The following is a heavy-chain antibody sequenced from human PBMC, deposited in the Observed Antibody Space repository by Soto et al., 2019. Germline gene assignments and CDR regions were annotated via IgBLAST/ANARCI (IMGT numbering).Heavy chain of an antibody. CDR2: ISYDGSNK. CDR1: GFTFSSYG. J-gene: IGHJ6*02. D-gene: IGHD3-22*01. Sequence: GGSLRLSCAASGFTFSSYGMHWVRQAPGKGLEWVAVISYDGSNKYYADSVKGRFTISRDNSKNTLYLQMNSLRAEDTAVYYCAKDPGYYDSSGWDYYYYGMDVWGQGTKVTVSS. CDR3: AKDPGYYDSSGWDYYYYGMDV. V-gene: IGHV3-30*18.